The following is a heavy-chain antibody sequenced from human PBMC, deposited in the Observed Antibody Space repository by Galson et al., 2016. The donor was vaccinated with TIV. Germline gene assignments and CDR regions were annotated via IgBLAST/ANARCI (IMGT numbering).Heavy chain of an antibody. CDR3: VRGGHSFDY. J-gene: IGHJ4*02. V-gene: IGHV3-74*03. D-gene: IGHD2-15*01. CDR1: GFTFSDFW. CDR2: ITPDGRGT. Sequence: SLRLSCAASGFTFSDFWMHWVRQSAGKGLVWVGAITPDGRGTAFVDSVRGRFTISRDNAKNTFFLQMTSLRVEGTAVYYCVRGGHSFDYWGRGALVTVSS.